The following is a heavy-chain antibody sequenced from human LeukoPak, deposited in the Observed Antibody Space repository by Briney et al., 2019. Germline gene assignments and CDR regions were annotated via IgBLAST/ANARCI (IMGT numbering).Heavy chain of an antibody. CDR2: ISDSGGST. CDR3: AKPASMWLPDY. V-gene: IGHV3-23*01. Sequence: PGGSLRLSCAASGFTFSSYAVSWVRQTPGRGREWVSSISDSGGSTYYADSVKGRFTISRDNYKNTLYLQMNSLRAEDTAVYYCAKPASMWLPDYWGQGTLVTVSS. J-gene: IGHJ4*02. CDR1: GFTFSSYA. D-gene: IGHD5-12*01.